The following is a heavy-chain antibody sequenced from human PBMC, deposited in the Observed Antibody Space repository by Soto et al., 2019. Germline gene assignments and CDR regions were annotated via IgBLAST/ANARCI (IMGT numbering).Heavy chain of an antibody. J-gene: IGHJ4*02. CDR3: VRAFLVYSRGGRGSYGLDH. V-gene: IGHV4-59*01. D-gene: IGHD2-15*01. CDR2: IYYSGST. CDR1: GGSISSYY. Sequence: SETLSLTCTVSGGSISSYYWSWIRQPPVKGMERIGYIYYSGSTNYHPSLKSRVTISVDTSKNQFSLTLSTLTAADTAVYFCVRAFLVYSRGGRGSYGLDHRGQGTL.